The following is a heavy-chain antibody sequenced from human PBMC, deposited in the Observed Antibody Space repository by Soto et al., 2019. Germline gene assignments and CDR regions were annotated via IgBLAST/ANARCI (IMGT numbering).Heavy chain of an antibody. V-gene: IGHV3-30-3*01. CDR1: GFTFSSYA. D-gene: IGHD2-15*01. J-gene: IGHJ6*02. CDR2: ISYDGSNK. Sequence: PGGSLRLSCAASGFTFSSYAMHWVRQAPGKGLEWVAVISYDGSNKYYADSVKGRFTISRDNSKSTLYLQMNSLRAEDTAVYYCARDIVVGGAFYYYYGMDVWGQGTTVTVSS. CDR3: ARDIVVGGAFYYYYGMDV.